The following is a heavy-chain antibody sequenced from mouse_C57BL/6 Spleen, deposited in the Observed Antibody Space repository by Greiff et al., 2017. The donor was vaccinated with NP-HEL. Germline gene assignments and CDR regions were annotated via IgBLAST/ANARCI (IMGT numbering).Heavy chain of an antibody. J-gene: IGHJ4*01. CDR1: GYTFTSYD. CDR2: IYPRDGST. V-gene: IGHV1-85*01. CDR3: ARPSHYYGSSSYAMDY. Sequence: QLQQSGPELVKPGASVKLSCKASGYTFTSYDINWVKQRPGQGLEWIGWIYPRDGSTKYNEKFKGKATLTVDTSSSTAYMELHSLTSEDSAVYFCARPSHYYGSSSYAMDYWGQGTSVTVSS. D-gene: IGHD1-1*01.